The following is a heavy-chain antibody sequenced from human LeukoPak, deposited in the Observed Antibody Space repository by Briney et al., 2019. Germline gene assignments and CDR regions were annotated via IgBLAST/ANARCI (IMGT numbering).Heavy chain of an antibody. CDR2: IYTSGST. D-gene: IGHD2-15*01. CDR1: GGSISSYY. V-gene: IGHV4-4*07. CDR3: AREYIVVVVAATDNWFDP. Sequence: SETLSLTCTVSGGSISSYYWSWIRQPAGKGLEWIGRIYTSGSTNYNPSLKSRVTMSVDTSKNQFSLKLSSVTAADTAVYYCAREYIVVVVAATDNWFDPWGQGTLFTVSS. J-gene: IGHJ5*02.